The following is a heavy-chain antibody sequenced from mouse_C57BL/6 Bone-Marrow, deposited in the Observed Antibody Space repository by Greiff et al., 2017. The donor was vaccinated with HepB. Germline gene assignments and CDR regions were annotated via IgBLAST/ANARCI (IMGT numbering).Heavy chain of an antibody. Sequence: EVMLVESGGGLVKPRGSLKLSCAASGFTFSDYGMHWVRQAPEKGLEWVAYISSGSSTIYYADTVKGRFTISRDNAKNTLFLQMTSLRSEDTAMYYCAERDFDVWGTGTTVTVSS. CDR1: GFTFSDYG. J-gene: IGHJ1*03. CDR2: ISSGSSTI. V-gene: IGHV5-17*01. CDR3: AERDFDV.